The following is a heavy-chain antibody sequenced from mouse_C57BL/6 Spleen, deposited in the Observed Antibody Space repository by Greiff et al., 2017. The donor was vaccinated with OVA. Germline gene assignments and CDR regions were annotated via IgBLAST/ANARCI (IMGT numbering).Heavy chain of an antibody. J-gene: IGHJ1*03. V-gene: IGHV3-6*01. Sequence: EVKLLESGPGLVKPSQSLSLPCSVTGYSITSGYYWNWIRQFPGNKLEWMGYISYDGSNNYNPSLKNRISITRDTSKNQFFLKLNSVTTEDTATYYCAREGDWYFDVWGTGTTVTVSS. CDR1: GYSITSGYY. CDR3: AREGDWYFDV. CDR2: ISYDGSN.